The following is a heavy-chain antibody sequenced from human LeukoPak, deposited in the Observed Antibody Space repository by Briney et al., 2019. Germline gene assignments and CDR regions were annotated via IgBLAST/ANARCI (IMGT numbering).Heavy chain of an antibody. J-gene: IGHJ4*02. D-gene: IGHD2-15*01. V-gene: IGHV1-46*01. Sequence: GASVTVSCAASGYTFTSYYMHWVRQAPGQGLEWMGIINPSGGSTSYAQKFQGRVTMTRDTSTSTVYMELSSLRSEDTAVYYCARDGCSGGSCYSGFDYWGQGTLVTVSS. CDR3: ARDGCSGGSCYSGFDY. CDR2: INPSGGST. CDR1: GYTFTSYY.